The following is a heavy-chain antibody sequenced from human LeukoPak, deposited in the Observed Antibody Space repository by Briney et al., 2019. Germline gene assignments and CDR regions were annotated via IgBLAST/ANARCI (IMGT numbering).Heavy chain of an antibody. Sequence: PSETLSLTCAVYGGSFSGYYWSWIRQPPGKGLEWIGEINHSGSTNYNPSLKSRVTISVDTSKNQFSLKLSSVTAADTAVYYCARGRGVVVPAAIKPPRYNWFDPWGQGTLVTVSS. D-gene: IGHD2-2*01. CDR2: INHSGST. CDR3: ARGRGVVVPAAIKPPRYNWFDP. V-gene: IGHV4-34*01. J-gene: IGHJ5*02. CDR1: GGSFSGYY.